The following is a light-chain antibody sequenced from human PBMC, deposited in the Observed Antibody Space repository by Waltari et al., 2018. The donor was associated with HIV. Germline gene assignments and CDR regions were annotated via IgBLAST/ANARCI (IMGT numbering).Light chain of an antibody. Sequence: QSVLTPPPSVSEAPRQRVTIPCSGSSSNIGNNAVNWYQQLPGKAPKLLIYYDDLLPSGVSDRFSGSKSGTSASLTISGLQSEDEADYYCAAAWDDSLNGPVFGGGTKLTVL. V-gene: IGLV1-36*01. CDR3: AAAWDDSLNGPV. CDR1: SSNIGNNA. CDR2: YDD. J-gene: IGLJ2*01.